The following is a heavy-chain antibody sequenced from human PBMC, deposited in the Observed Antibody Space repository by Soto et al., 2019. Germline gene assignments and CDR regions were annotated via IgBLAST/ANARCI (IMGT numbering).Heavy chain of an antibody. CDR1: GGSFSGYY. Sequence: TSETLSLTCAVYGGSFSGYYWSWIRQPPGKGLEWIGEINHSGSTNYNPSLKSRVTISVDTSKNQFSLKLSSVTAADTAIYYCARAPDYWGQGTLVTVSS. V-gene: IGHV4-34*01. J-gene: IGHJ4*02. CDR3: ARAPDY. CDR2: INHSGST.